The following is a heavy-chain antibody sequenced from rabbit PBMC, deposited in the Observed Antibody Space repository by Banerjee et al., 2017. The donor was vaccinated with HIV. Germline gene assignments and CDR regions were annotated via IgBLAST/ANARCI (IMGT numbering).Heavy chain of an antibody. Sequence: QSLEESGGDLVKPGASLTLTCTASGLDFSSSYWICWVRQAPGKGLEWIACIYAGSSGSTYYASWAKGRLTISKTSSTTVTLQMTSLTAADTATYFCARSTSGYDIGDLWGQGTLVTVS. CDR2: IYAGSSGST. CDR1: GLDFSSSYW. D-gene: IGHD1-1*01. V-gene: IGHV1S40*01. CDR3: ARSTSGYDIGDL. J-gene: IGHJ3*01.